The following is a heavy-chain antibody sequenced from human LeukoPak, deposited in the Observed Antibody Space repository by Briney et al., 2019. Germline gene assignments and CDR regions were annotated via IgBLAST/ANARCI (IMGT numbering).Heavy chain of an antibody. CDR1: GYTFTSYY. D-gene: IGHD4-17*01. V-gene: IGHV1-18*04. CDR2: ISAYNGNT. J-gene: IGHJ4*02. Sequence: ASVKVSCKASGYTFTSYYMHWVRQAPGQGLEWMGWISAYNGNTNYAQKLQGRVTTTTDTSTSTAYMELRSLRSDDTAVYYCARDHIHDYGDKFDYWGQGTLVTVSS. CDR3: ARDHIHDYGDKFDY.